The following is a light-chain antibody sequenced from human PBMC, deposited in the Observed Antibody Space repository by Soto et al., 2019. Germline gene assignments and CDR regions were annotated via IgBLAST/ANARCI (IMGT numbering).Light chain of an antibody. CDR1: QGIRND. V-gene: IGKV1-6*01. CDR3: QKYNSAPQT. J-gene: IGKJ1*01. Sequence: AIQMTQSPSSRSASVGDRVTLTCRASQGIRNDLGWYQQKPGKAPKVLIYAASTLQSGVPSRFSGSGFGTDFTLTISSLQPEDVATYYCQKYNSAPQTFGQGTKVDIK. CDR2: AAS.